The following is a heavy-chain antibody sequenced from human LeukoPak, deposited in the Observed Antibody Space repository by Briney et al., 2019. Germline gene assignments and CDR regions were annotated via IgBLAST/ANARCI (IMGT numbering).Heavy chain of an antibody. D-gene: IGHD2-2*01. CDR3: ARDPDPWYCSSTSCPKDSWFDP. V-gene: IGHV1-18*01. J-gene: IGHJ5*02. CDR2: ISARNGNT. Sequence: GASVKVSCKASGYTFTSYGISWVRQAPGQGLEWMGRISARNGNTNYVQKLQGRVTMTTDTSTSTAYMELRSLRSDDTAVYYCARDPDPWYCSSTSCPKDSWFDPWGQGTLVTVSS. CDR1: GYTFTSYG.